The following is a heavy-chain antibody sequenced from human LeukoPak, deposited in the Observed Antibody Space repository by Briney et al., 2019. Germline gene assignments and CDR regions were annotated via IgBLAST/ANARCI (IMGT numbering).Heavy chain of an antibody. CDR2: ISSSSSYI. CDR3: ARENYDILTGLFDY. D-gene: IGHD3-9*01. Sequence: PGGSLRLSCAASGFTFSSYSMNWVRQAPGKGLEWVSSISSSSSYIYYADSVKGRFTISRDNAKNSLYLQMNSLRAEDTAVYYCARENYDILTGLFDYWGQGTLVTVSS. CDR1: GFTFSSYS. J-gene: IGHJ4*02. V-gene: IGHV3-21*01.